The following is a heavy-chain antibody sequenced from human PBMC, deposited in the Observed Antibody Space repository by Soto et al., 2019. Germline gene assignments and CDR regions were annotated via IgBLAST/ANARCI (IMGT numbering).Heavy chain of an antibody. CDR2: ISKDGSNK. J-gene: IGHJ4*02. CDR1: GFSLSIYN. Sequence: QVQVLESGGGVVQPGRSLRLSCAASGFSLSIYNMHWVRQAPGKGLEWVAVISKDGSNKYYADSVKGRFTIARANSKNTLYLEMNSLRAEDTAVYYCARGPDYQLLFVCDYWGQGSLVIVSA. V-gene: IGHV3-30-3*01. CDR3: ARGPDYQLLFVCDY. D-gene: IGHD2-2*01.